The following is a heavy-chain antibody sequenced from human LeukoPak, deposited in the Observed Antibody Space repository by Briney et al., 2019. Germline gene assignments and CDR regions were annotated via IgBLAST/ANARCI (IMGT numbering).Heavy chain of an antibody. CDR1: GASSSAYY. Sequence: PSETLSLTCTVSGASSSAYYWSWIRQSPGKELTWIGFAHSGGTTKYNPSLKSRVTISVDTSKNQFSLKLSSVTAADTAVYYCARDSLENDAFDIWGQGTMVTVSS. CDR2: AHSGGTT. CDR3: ARDSLENDAFDI. J-gene: IGHJ3*02. V-gene: IGHV4-59*01.